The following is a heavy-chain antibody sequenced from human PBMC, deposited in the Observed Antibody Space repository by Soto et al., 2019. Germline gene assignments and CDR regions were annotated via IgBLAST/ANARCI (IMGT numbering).Heavy chain of an antibody. Sequence: PGGSLRLSCAASGFTSSSYSMNWVRQAPGKGLEWVSSISSSSSYIYYADSVKGRFTISRDNAKNSLYLQMNSLRAEDTAVYYCARGSDDFWSGYPSMDVWGQGTTVTVSS. CDR2: ISSSSSYI. J-gene: IGHJ6*02. D-gene: IGHD3-3*01. CDR1: GFTSSSYS. CDR3: ARGSDDFWSGYPSMDV. V-gene: IGHV3-21*01.